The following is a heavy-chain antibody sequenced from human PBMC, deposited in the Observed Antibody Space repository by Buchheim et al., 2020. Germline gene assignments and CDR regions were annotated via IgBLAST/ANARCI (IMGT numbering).Heavy chain of an antibody. CDR1: GGSISSGGYY. V-gene: IGHV4-31*03. D-gene: IGHD2-2*01. CDR2: IYYSGST. CDR3: ARVPADYCSSTSCYVPDGMDV. J-gene: IGHJ6*02. Sequence: QVQLQESGPGLVKPSQTLSLTCTVSGGSISSGGYYWSWIRQHPGKGLEWIGYIYYSGSTYYNPSLKSRVTISVDTSKNQFSLKLSSVADADTAVYYCARVPADYCSSTSCYVPDGMDVWGQGTT.